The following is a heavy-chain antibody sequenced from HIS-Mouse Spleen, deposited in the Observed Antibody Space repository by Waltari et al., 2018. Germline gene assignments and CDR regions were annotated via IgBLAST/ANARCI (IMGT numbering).Heavy chain of an antibody. J-gene: IGHJ2*01. CDR3: AREIPYSSSWYDWYFDL. D-gene: IGHD6-13*01. Sequence: QLQLQESGPGLVKPSETLSLPCTVSGVPISRSSYYLGWIRQPTGKGLEWIGSIYYSGSTYYNPSLKSRVTISVDTSKNQFSLKLSSVTAADTAVYYCAREIPYSSSWYDWYFDLWGRGTLVTVSS. CDR2: IYYSGST. V-gene: IGHV4-39*07. CDR1: GVPISRSSYY.